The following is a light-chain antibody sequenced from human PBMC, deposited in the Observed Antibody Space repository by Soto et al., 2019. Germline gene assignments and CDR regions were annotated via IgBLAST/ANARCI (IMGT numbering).Light chain of an antibody. Sequence: EIVMTQSTATLSVSPGERATLACRASQSVSSNLAWYQQKPGQAPRLLIYGASTRATGIPARFSGSGPGTEFTLTISSLQSEDFAVYYCQRYNNWPRTFGQGTKVEI. CDR2: GAS. V-gene: IGKV3-15*01. CDR1: QSVSSN. CDR3: QRYNNWPRT. J-gene: IGKJ1*01.